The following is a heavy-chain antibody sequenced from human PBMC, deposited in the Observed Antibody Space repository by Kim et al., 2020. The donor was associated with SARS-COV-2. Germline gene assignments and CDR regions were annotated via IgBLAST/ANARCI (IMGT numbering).Heavy chain of an antibody. CDR2: INHSGST. CDR3: ARGMSLKHDLGAITMVRGVIIPFDY. V-gene: IGHV4-34*01. CDR1: GGSFSGYY. Sequence: SETLSLTCAVYGGSFSGYYWSWIRQPPGKGLEWIGEINHSGSTNYNPSLKSRVTISVDTSKNQFSLKLSSVTAADTAVYYCARGMSLKHDLGAITMVRGVIIPFDYWGQGTLVTVSS. D-gene: IGHD3-10*01. J-gene: IGHJ4*02.